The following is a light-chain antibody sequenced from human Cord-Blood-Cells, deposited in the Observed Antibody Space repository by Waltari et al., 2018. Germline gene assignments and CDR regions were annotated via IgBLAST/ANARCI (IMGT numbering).Light chain of an antibody. CDR1: SSDVGGYNS. V-gene: IGLV2-11*01. J-gene: IGLJ3*02. CDR2: DVS. CDR3: CSYAGSYTWV. Sequence: QSALTQPRSVSGSPGQSVTISCTGTSSDVGGYNSVSWYQQNPGKAPNLMIYDVSKRPSGVPDRFSGSKSGNTASLTISGLQAEDEADYYCCSYAGSYTWVFGGGTKLTVL.